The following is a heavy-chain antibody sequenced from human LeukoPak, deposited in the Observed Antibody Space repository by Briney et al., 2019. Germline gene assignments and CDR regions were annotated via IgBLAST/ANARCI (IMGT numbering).Heavy chain of an antibody. J-gene: IGHJ4*02. CDR2: INSDGSST. D-gene: IGHD3-22*01. Sequence: GGSLRLSCAASGFTFSGYWMHWVRQAPGKGLVWVSRINSDGSSTIYADSVKGRFTISRDNAKNSLYLQMNSLRAEDTAVYFCARGSGYYDRVLDYWGQGTLVTVSS. CDR3: ARGSGYYDRVLDY. V-gene: IGHV3-74*01. CDR1: GFTFSGYW.